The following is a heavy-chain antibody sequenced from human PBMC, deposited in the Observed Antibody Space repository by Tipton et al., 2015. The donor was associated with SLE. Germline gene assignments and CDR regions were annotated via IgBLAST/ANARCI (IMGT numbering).Heavy chain of an antibody. CDR2: IWYDGSNK. V-gene: IGHV3-33*01. CDR3: ARDLKLYKDFWTGLLMDV. D-gene: IGHD3/OR15-3a*01. CDR1: GFTFSSYG. J-gene: IGHJ6*04. Sequence: SGFTFSSYGMHWVRQAPGKGLEWVAFIWYDGSNKFYADSVKGRFTISRDNSQNTLYLQMNSLRAEDTAVYYCARDLKLYKDFWTGLLMDVWGKGTTVTVSA.